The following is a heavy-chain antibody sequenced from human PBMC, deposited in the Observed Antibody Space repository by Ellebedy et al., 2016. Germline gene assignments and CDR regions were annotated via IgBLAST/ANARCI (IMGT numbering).Heavy chain of an antibody. CDR3: ARDRGYDILTGYYRDYYFDY. J-gene: IGHJ4*02. CDR2: ISSSSSTI. CDR1: GFTFSCYS. Sequence: GGSLRLSXAASGFTFSCYSMNWVRQAPGKGLEWVSYISSSSSTIYYADSVKGRFTISRDNAKNSLYLQMNSLRDEDTAVYYCARDRGYDILTGYYRDYYFDYWGQGTLVTVSS. D-gene: IGHD3-9*01. V-gene: IGHV3-48*02.